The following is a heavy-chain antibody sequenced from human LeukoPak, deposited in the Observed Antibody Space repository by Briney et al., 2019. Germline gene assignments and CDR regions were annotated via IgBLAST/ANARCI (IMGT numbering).Heavy chain of an antibody. CDR3: ARGGDLYDFWSGYYNP. CDR1: GYTFTSYD. CDR2: MNPNSGNT. D-gene: IGHD3-3*01. J-gene: IGHJ5*02. Sequence: GASVKVSCKASGYTFTSYDINWVRQATGQGLEWMGWMNPNSGNTGYAQKFQGRVTITRNTSISTVYMELSSLRSEDTAVYYCARGGDLYDFWSGYYNPWGQGTLVTVSS. V-gene: IGHV1-8*03.